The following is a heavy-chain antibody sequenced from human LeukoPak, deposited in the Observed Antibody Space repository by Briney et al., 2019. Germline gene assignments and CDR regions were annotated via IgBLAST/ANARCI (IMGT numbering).Heavy chain of an antibody. CDR3: ARDWSGYDFPDY. CDR1: GYTLSELS. Sequence: ASVKVSCKVSGYTLSELSMHWVRQAPGQGLEWMGWISAYNGNTNYAQKLQGRVTMTTDTSTSTAYMELRSLRSDDTAVYYCARDWSGYDFPDYWGQGTLVTVSS. D-gene: IGHD5-12*01. J-gene: IGHJ4*02. V-gene: IGHV1-18*01. CDR2: ISAYNGNT.